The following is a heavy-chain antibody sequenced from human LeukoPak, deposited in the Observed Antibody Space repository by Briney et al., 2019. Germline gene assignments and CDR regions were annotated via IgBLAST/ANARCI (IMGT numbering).Heavy chain of an antibody. CDR2: VFSGGST. CDR3: ARGITVVRGVWYYFDY. V-gene: IGHV3-66*01. CDR1: GLAVSSNY. J-gene: IGHJ4*02. Sequence: GGSLRLSCAASGLAVSSNYMSWVRQAPGKGLEWVSVVFSGGSTYYADSVKGRFTISRDNSKNTLYLQMNSLRAEDTAVYYCARGITVVRGVWYYFDYWGQETLVTVSS. D-gene: IGHD3-10*01.